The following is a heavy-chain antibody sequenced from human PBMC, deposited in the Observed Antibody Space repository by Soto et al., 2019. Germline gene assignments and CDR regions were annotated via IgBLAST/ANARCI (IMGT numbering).Heavy chain of an antibody. CDR1: GYTFTSYA. CDR3: ARDPGYSYGYN. CDR2: INAGNGNT. J-gene: IGHJ4*02. Sequence: QVQLVQSGAEVKKPGASVKVSCKASGYTFTSYAMHWVRQAPGQRLEWMGWINAGNGNTKYSQKFQGRVTITRDTSASTAYMERSSLRSEDTAVYYCARDPGYSYGYNWGQGTLVTFSS. V-gene: IGHV1-3*01. D-gene: IGHD5-18*01.